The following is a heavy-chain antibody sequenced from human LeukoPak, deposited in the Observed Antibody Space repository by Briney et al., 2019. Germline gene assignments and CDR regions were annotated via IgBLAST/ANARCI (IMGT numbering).Heavy chain of an antibody. J-gene: IGHJ4*02. CDR3: ARGGQWLQFWGFDYFDY. D-gene: IGHD5-24*01. CDR1: GGSITSGSYY. CDR2: IYTSGST. V-gene: IGHV4-61*02. Sequence: SETLSLTCTVSGGSITSGSYYWPWIRQPAGKGLEWIGRIYTSGSTKYNPSLKSRVTISADTSKDQFSLKLNSVTAADTAVYYCARGGQWLQFWGFDYFDYWGQGTLVTVSS.